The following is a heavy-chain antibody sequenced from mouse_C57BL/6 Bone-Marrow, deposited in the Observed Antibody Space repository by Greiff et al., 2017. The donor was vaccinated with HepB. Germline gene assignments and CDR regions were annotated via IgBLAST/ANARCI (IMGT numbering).Heavy chain of an antibody. J-gene: IGHJ4*01. CDR3: ARLEDGLGYAMDY. CDR2: IDPNSGGT. Sequence: QVQLKQPGAELVKPGASVKLSCKASGYTFTSYWMHWVKQRPGRGLEWIGRIDPNSGGTKYNEKFKSKATLTVDKPSSTAYMQLSSLTSEDSAVYYCARLEDGLGYAMDYWGQGTSVTVSS. V-gene: IGHV1-72*01. CDR1: GYTFTSYW. D-gene: IGHD3-3*01.